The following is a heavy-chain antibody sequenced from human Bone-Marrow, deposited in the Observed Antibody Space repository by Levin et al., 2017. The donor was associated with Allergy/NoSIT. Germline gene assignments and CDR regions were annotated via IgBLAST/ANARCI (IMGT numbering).Heavy chain of an antibody. D-gene: IGHD3/OR15-3a*01. CDR2: IYPEDSET. J-gene: IGHJ5*02. Sequence: PGESLKISCKDFGYRFSNVWVGWLRQKPGKGLELMGIIYPEDSETRYSPSFEGQVTISADKSNTTAYLEWSSLKASDSAMYYCARATTTVGLGRWFDPWGQGTPVTVSS. V-gene: IGHV5-51*03. CDR3: ARATTTVGLGRWFDP. CDR1: GYRFSNVW.